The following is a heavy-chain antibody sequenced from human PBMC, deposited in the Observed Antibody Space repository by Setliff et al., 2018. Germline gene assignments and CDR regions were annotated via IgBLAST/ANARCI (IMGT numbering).Heavy chain of an antibody. Sequence: SETLSLTCTVSGGGSINNYYWSWVRQSPGKGLEWIGFVHFGGDTNYNHSLKSRVTMSADTSNNQFSLNLRSVTAADTAVYFCARQPSSGAYYNPRPYYFDYWGQGTLVTVSS. CDR1: GGGSINNYY. CDR2: VHFGGDT. D-gene: IGHD3-10*01. CDR3: ARQPSSGAYYNPRPYYFDY. J-gene: IGHJ4*02. V-gene: IGHV4-59*08.